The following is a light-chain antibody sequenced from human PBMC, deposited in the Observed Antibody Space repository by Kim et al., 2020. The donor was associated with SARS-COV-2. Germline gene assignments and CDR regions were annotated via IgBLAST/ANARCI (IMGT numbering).Light chain of an antibody. CDR2: DVT. Sequence: GQSITISCTGTSSDVGGYDYVSWYQQHPDKAPKLMIYDVTNRPSVISSRFSGSKSGNTASLTISGLQAEDEADYYCSSHTSSSPYVFGTGTKVTVL. CDR1: SSDVGGYDY. V-gene: IGLV2-14*03. CDR3: SSHTSSSPYV. J-gene: IGLJ1*01.